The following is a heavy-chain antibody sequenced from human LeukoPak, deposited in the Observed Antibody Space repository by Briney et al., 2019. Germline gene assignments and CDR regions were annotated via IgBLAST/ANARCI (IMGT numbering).Heavy chain of an antibody. CDR2: ISSGSGYI. V-gene: IGHV3-21*01. J-gene: IGHJ4*02. CDR3: ARDLGGDYRFDY. Sequence: GGSLRLSCAASEFTFSTYSMNWVRQAPGKGLEWVSSISSGSGYIFYADSEKGRFTISRDNAKNSLYLQMNSLRAEDTAVYYCARDLGGDYRFDYWGQGTLVTVSS. D-gene: IGHD4-17*01. CDR1: EFTFSTYS.